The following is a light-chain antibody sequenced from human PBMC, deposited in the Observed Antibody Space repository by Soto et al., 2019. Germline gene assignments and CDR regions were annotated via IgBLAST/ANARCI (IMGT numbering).Light chain of an antibody. CDR2: DAS. CDR3: QQFAISTT. Sequence: IQMTQSPSTLSASVGDRVTIACRASHNIERWMAWYQQKPGKAPSLLIFDASTLHSGVPSRFSGSGSGTDFTLTISSLQPDDFATYYCQQFAISTTFGQGTKVDIK. J-gene: IGKJ1*01. V-gene: IGKV1-5*01. CDR1: HNIERW.